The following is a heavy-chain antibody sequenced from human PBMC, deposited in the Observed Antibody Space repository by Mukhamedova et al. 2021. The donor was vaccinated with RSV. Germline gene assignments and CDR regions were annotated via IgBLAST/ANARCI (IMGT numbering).Heavy chain of an antibody. CDR3: ASQGPSGSLNY. J-gene: IGHJ4*02. D-gene: IGHD1-26*01. V-gene: IGHV3-15*01. CDR2: ARDRGKKWAV. Sequence: GLEWVGRARDRGKKWAVDYAAPVRGRFTISRDDSKNLLFLQMNGLKTEDTAVYYCASQGPSGSLNYWGQGTRVTVSS.